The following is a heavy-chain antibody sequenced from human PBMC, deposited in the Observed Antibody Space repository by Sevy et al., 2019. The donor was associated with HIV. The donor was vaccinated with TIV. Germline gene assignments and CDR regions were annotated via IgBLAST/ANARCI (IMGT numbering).Heavy chain of an antibody. Sequence: EGSLRLSCAASGFTFSTFSMNWVRQAPGKALEWVSSISSRSDYMYYADSVEGRFTISRDNAKNSLFLQMSSLRAEDTAVYYCVRDSRIMVSFGGDHWGQGTLVTVSS. D-gene: IGHD3-16*01. CDR1: GFTFSTFS. CDR2: ISSRSDYM. CDR3: VRDSRIMVSFGGDH. V-gene: IGHV3-21*01. J-gene: IGHJ4*02.